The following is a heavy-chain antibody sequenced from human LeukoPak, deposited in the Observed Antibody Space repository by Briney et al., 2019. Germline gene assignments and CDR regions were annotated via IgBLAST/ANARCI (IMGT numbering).Heavy chain of an antibody. CDR1: GFTFSTYT. CDR2: IGNNGGGI. J-gene: IGHJ4*02. Sequence: GGSLRLSCAASGFTFSTYTMYWVRHPPGKRLEWVSIIGNNGGGIHYADSVRGRFTISRGNSKNALYLQMNSLRVEDTAVYYCAKDRSSGWYDYWGQGTLVTVSS. CDR3: AKDRSSGWYDY. V-gene: IGHV3-23*01. D-gene: IGHD6-19*01.